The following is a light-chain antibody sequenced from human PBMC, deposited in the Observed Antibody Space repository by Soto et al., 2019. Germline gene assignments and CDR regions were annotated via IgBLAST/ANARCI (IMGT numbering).Light chain of an antibody. Sequence: QSVLTQPPSVSGAPGQRVTISCTGSSSNIGAGYGVHWYQRLPGTAPRLLIYANTNRPSGVPDRFSGSTSGTSASLAITGLQAEDEADYYCQSYDSSLSGYVIFGGGTKLTVL. CDR3: QSYDSSLSGYVI. V-gene: IGLV1-40*01. J-gene: IGLJ2*01. CDR1: SSNIGAGYG. CDR2: ANT.